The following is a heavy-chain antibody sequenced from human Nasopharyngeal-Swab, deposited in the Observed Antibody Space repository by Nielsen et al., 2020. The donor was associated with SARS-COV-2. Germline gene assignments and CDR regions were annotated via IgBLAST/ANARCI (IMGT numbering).Heavy chain of an antibody. CDR2: IIPIFGTA. D-gene: IGHD2-2*01. Sequence: SVKVSCKASGGTFSSYAISWVRQAPGQGLEWMGGIIPIFGTANYAQKFQGRVTITADKSTSTAYMELSSLRSEDTAVYYCARDPESGVVVPAAMREVTPFGYWGQGTLVTVSS. CDR1: GGTFSSYA. J-gene: IGHJ4*02. V-gene: IGHV1-69*06. CDR3: ARDPESGVVVPAAMREVTPFGY.